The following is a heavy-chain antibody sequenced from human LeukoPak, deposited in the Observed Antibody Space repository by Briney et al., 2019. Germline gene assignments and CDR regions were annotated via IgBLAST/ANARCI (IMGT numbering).Heavy chain of an antibody. V-gene: IGHV4-38-2*02. Sequence: PSETLSLTCTVSGYSISSGYYWGWIRLPPGKGLKWIGSIYHSGSTYYNPSLKSRVTISVDTSKNQFSLKLSSVTAADTAVYYCARAYCTNGVCYFGYYYYMDVWGKGTTVTVSS. CDR1: GYSISSGYY. CDR3: ARAYCTNGVCYFGYYYYMDV. D-gene: IGHD2-8*01. CDR2: IYHSGST. J-gene: IGHJ6*03.